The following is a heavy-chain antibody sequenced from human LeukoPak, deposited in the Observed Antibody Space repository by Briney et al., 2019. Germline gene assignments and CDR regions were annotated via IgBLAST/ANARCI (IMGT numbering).Heavy chain of an antibody. D-gene: IGHD6-6*01. CDR3: ARGSGKASRPLFDY. V-gene: IGHV4-4*02. CDR2: IHYSGST. CDR1: GGSISSSHG. J-gene: IGHJ4*02. Sequence: SGTLSLTCAVSGGSISSSHGWSRVRPRPGKGLEWIGEIHYSGSTNFDPSLRSRVTVSVDKSKNQFTLKLTSVTAGDTAVYYCARGSGKASRPLFDYWGQGTLVTVSS.